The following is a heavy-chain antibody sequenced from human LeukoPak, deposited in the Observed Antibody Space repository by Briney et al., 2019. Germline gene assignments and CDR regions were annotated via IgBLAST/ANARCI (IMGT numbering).Heavy chain of an antibody. J-gene: IGHJ4*02. CDR3: AKDILSGRPLDY. Sequence: GGSLRLSCAASGFTVSNNYMSWVRQAPGKGLEWVSGISGSGGSIYYADSVKGRFTISRDDSKNTLYLQMNSLRAEDTAVYYCAKDILSGRPLDYWGQGTLVTVSS. CDR2: ISGSGGSI. V-gene: IGHV3-23*01. D-gene: IGHD1-26*01. CDR1: GFTVSNNY.